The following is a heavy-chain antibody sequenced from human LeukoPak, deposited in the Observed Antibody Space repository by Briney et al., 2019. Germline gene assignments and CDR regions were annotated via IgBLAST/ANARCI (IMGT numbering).Heavy chain of an antibody. CDR2: IHHSGTT. CDR3: ATRDESRTDVTPCDH. J-gene: IGHJ4*02. D-gene: IGHD5-24*01. CDR1: GASTSSGNW. Sequence: PSETLSLNCGVSGASTSSGNWWTWVRQPPGKGLEWIGEIHHSGTTNYNPSLKPRVAISVEKSRNQFSLYLSSVTGADTAVYFCATRDESRTDVTPCDHWGQGALVTVSS. V-gene: IGHV4-4*02.